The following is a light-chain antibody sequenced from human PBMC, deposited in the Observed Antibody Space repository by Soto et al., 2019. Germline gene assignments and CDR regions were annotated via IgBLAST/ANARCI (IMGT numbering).Light chain of an antibody. V-gene: IGKV3-11*01. Sequence: EIELTQSPVTLSLSPGEGATLSCRASQSVNTFLAWYQQKPGQTPRLLIYGASTRATGIPARFSGYGSGTDFTLTITSLEPEDFAVYYCQQRSNWPPTFGQGTRLEIK. CDR3: QQRSNWPPT. CDR1: QSVNTF. J-gene: IGKJ5*01. CDR2: GAS.